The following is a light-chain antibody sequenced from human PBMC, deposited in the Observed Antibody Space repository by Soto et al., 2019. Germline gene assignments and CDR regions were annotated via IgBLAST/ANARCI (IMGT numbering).Light chain of an antibody. J-gene: IGLJ2*01. Sequence: SYELTQPPSVSVPPGQTARITCGGDNIGSKSVHWYQQKSGQAPVLVVYDDSDRPSGIPERFSGSNSGNTATLTISRVEVGDEADYYCQVWVTNTDHPVFGGGTKLTVL. CDR2: DDS. CDR3: QVWVTNTDHPV. CDR1: NIGSKS. V-gene: IGLV3-21*02.